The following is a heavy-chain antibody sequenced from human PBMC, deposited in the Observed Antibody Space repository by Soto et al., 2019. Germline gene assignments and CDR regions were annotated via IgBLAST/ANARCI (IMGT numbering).Heavy chain of an antibody. CDR2: IYYTGSS. Sequence: SETLSLTCTVSGGSISSGDYYWSWIRQPPGKGLEWIGYIYYTGSSDYNPSLKSRVIISVDTSKNQLSLKLSSVTAADTAVYFCARVLTGFSYYFDYWGQGTLVTLSS. J-gene: IGHJ4*02. V-gene: IGHV4-30-4*01. CDR3: ARVLTGFSYYFDY. D-gene: IGHD3-9*01. CDR1: GGSISSGDYY.